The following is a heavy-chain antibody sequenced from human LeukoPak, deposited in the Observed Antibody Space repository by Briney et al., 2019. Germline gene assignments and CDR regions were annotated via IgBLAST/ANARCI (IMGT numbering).Heavy chain of an antibody. CDR3: ARSLSRSGSFDY. CDR1: GFTFSSYD. V-gene: IGHV3-13*01. J-gene: IGHJ4*02. D-gene: IGHD6-25*01. Sequence: PGGSLRLSCAASGFTFSSYDMHWVRQATGKGLEWVSAIGTAGDTYYPGSVKGRFTISRENAKNSLYLQMNSLRAGDTAVYYCARSLSRSGSFDYWGQGTLVTVSS. CDR2: IGTAGDT.